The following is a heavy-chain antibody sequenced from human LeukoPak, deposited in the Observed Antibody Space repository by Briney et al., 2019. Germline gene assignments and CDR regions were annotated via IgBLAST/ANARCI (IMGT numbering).Heavy chain of an antibody. V-gene: IGHV1-8*03. CDR1: GYTFTSYD. CDR2: MNPNSGNT. CDR3: ARYSGSYYYFDY. Sequence: ASVKVSCKASGYTFTSYDINWLRQATGQGLEWMGWMNPNSGNTGYAQKFQGRVTITRNTSISTAYMELISLRSEDTAVYYCARYSGSYYYFDYWGQGTLVTVSS. J-gene: IGHJ4*02. D-gene: IGHD1-26*01.